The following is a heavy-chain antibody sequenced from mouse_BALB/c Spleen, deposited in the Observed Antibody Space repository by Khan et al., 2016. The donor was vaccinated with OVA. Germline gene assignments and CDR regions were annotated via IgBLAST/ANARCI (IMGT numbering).Heavy chain of an antibody. D-gene: IGHD4-1*01. Sequence: QVQLQQSGPGLVAPAQSLSITCTVSGFSLINYGVNWVRQPPGKGLEWVGVIWGDGSTNYHSALISRLSIKKDNSKSQVFLNLNGLPTDDTATYYWARWGTGYYAMDYWGQGTSVTVSS. CDR3: ARWGTGYYAMDY. J-gene: IGHJ4*01. CDR2: IWGDGST. V-gene: IGHV2-3*01. CDR1: GFSLINYG.